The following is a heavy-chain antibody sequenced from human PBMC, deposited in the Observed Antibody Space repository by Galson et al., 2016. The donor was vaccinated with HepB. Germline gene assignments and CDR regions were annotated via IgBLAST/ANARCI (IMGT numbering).Heavy chain of an antibody. J-gene: IGHJ4*02. V-gene: IGHV3-21*01. CDR1: GFTFSRYS. CDR2: IISSSTYI. CDR3: ARDRQQLVDY. Sequence: SLRLSCAASGFTFSRYSMNWVRQAPGKGLEWVSSIISSSTYIYYTDSVKGRFTISRDNAKNSLYLQMNSLRADDTAVYYCARDRQQLVDYWGRGTLVTVSS. D-gene: IGHD6-13*01.